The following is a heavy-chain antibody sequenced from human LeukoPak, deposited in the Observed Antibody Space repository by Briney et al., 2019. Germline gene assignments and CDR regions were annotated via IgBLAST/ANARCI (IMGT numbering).Heavy chain of an antibody. CDR1: GFTFSSYA. V-gene: IGHV3-23*01. D-gene: IGHD6-19*01. CDR3: AKDAGVAGRIRAFDY. CDR2: IDGSGGST. Sequence: GGSLRLSCAASGFTFSSYAMSWVRQAPGKGLEWVSLIDGSGGSTHYADSVKGRFTISRDNSKNTVYLHMNSLRAEDTAVYYCAKDAGVAGRIRAFDYWGQGTLVTVSS. J-gene: IGHJ4*02.